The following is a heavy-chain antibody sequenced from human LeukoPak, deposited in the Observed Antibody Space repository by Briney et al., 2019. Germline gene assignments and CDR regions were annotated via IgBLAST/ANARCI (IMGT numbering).Heavy chain of an antibody. Sequence: GESLKISCKISGYSFTSYCIGWVRQMPGKGLEWMGIIYPGDSGPTYSPSFQGQVTISVDKSINTAYLQWSSLQASDTAMYYCGMSGDRVPLQDDVFDVWGQGTMVTVST. V-gene: IGHV5-51*01. CDR1: GYSFTSYC. CDR3: GMSGDRVPLQDDVFDV. D-gene: IGHD1-26*01. CDR2: IYPGDSGP. J-gene: IGHJ3*01.